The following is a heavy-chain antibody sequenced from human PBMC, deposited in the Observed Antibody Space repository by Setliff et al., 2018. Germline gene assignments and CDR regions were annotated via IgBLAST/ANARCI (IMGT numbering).Heavy chain of an antibody. V-gene: IGHV4-34*01. CDR2: IYYSGST. D-gene: IGHD2-21*02. J-gene: IGHJ4*02. CDR3: ASHGGNSLSIYY. CDR1: GGSFSGYY. Sequence: SETLSLTCAVYGGSFSGYYWSWIRQPPGKGLEWIGSIYYSGSTYYNPSLKSRVTISVDTSKNQFSLKLSSVTAADTAVYYCASHGGNSLSIYYWGQGTLVTVSS.